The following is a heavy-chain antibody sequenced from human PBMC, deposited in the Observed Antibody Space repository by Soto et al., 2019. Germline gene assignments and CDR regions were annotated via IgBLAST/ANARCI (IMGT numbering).Heavy chain of an antibody. Sequence: QVQLVESGGGLVKPGGSLRLSCAASGFTFSDYYMSWIRQAPGKGLEWVSYISSSSSYTNYADSVKGRFTISRDNAKNSLYLQMNSQRAEDMAVYYCARDHHSYSGYDYVDYWGQGALVTVSS. J-gene: IGHJ4*02. CDR2: ISSSSSYT. CDR1: GFTFSDYY. V-gene: IGHV3-11*05. D-gene: IGHD5-12*01. CDR3: ARDHHSYSGYDYVDY.